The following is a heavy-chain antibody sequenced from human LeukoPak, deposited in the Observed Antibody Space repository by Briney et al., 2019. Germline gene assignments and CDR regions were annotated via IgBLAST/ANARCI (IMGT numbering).Heavy chain of an antibody. CDR2: ISSSGSTI. D-gene: IGHD2-2*01. J-gene: IGHJ6*02. V-gene: IGHV3-11*01. CDR1: GFTLSDYY. CDR3: ARDRVGYCSSTSCYNYYYGMDV. Sequence: GGSLRLSCAASGFTLSDYYMSWILQAPGKGLEWVSYISSSGSTIYYADSVKGRFTISRDNAKNSLYLQMNSLRAEDTAVYYCARDRVGYCSSTSCYNYYYGMDVWGQGTTVTVSS.